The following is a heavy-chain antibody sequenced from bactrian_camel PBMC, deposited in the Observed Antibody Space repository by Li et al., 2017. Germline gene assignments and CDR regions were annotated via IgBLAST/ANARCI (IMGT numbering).Heavy chain of an antibody. CDR1: GFTFSTFW. V-gene: IGHV3S1*01. Sequence: HVQLVESGGGLVQVGESLTLSCAASGFTFSTFWMYWVRQFPGKGLEWVSTINPGGDTTYYLDSVKGRFTISRDNAKNTVYLQMNSLKSEDTALYFCASELNGGSWYPTIAYWGQGTQVTVS. CDR2: INPGGDTT. CDR3: ASELNGGSWYPTIAY. J-gene: IGHJ4*01. D-gene: IGHD6*01.